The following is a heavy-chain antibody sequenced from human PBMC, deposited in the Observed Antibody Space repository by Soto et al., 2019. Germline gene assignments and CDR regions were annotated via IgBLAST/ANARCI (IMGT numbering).Heavy chain of an antibody. CDR2: IYYSGST. CDR1: GGSISSSSYY. J-gene: IGHJ5*02. CDR3: ASLGARTYYDFWSGYYNGWFDP. V-gene: IGHV4-39*01. Sequence: SETLSLTCTVSGGSISSSSYYWGWIRQPPGKGLEWIGSIYYSGSTYYNPSLKSRVTISVDTSKNQFSLKLSSVTAADTVVYYCASLGARTYYDFWSGYYNGWFDPWGQGTLVTVSS. D-gene: IGHD3-3*01.